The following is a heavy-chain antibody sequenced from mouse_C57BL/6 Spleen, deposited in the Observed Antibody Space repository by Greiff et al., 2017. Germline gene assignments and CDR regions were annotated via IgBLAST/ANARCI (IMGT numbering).Heavy chain of an antibody. CDR1: GYTFTSYG. D-gene: IGHD2-4*01. J-gene: IGHJ4*01. Sequence: VHLVESGAELARPGASVKLSCKASGYTFTSYGISWVKQRTGQGLEWIGEIYPRSGNTYYNEKFKGKATLTADKSSSTAYMELRSLTSEDSAVYFCARSEDYGGLDYWGQGTSVTVSS. CDR2: IYPRSGNT. V-gene: IGHV1-81*01. CDR3: ARSEDYGGLDY.